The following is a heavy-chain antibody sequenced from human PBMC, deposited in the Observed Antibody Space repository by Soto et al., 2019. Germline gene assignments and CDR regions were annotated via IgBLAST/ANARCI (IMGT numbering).Heavy chain of an antibody. J-gene: IGHJ6*02. CDR3: ARDIMVLGPYYYYGMDV. Sequence: SETLSLTCTVSGGSISSYYWSWIRQPAGKGLEWIGRIYTSGSTNYNPSLKSRVTMSVDTSKNQFSLKLSSVTAADTAVYYCARDIMVLGPYYYYGMDVWGQGTTVTVSS. D-gene: IGHD3-10*01. CDR1: GGSISSYY. V-gene: IGHV4-4*07. CDR2: IYTSGST.